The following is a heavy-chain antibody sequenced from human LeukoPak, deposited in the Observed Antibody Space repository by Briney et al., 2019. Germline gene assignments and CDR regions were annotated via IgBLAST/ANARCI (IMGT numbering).Heavy chain of an antibody. CDR2: ISSSSSTI. D-gene: IGHD6-19*01. Sequence: PGGSLRLSCAASGFTFSSYEMNWVRQAPGKGLEWVSYISSSSSTIYYADSVKGRFTISRDNSKNTLYLQMNSLRAEDTAVYYCAREVSSGWYEYDYWGQGTLVTVSS. CDR3: AREVSSGWYEYDY. CDR1: GFTFSSYE. V-gene: IGHV3-48*01. J-gene: IGHJ4*02.